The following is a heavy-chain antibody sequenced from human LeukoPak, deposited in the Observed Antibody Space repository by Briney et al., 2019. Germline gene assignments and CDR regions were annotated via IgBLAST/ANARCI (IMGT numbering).Heavy chain of an antibody. CDR1: GFTFKNHA. CDR2: IKGDGSST. D-gene: IGHD2-2*01. Sequence: GGSLRLSCAAFGFTFKNHAMSWVRQVPGKGLVWVARIKGDGSSTRHADSMKGRFTISRDNAKNTLYLQMNSLRDEDTAVYYCVREGLECSGSSCQRAAFDYWGQGTLVTVSS. V-gene: IGHV3-74*01. J-gene: IGHJ4*02. CDR3: VREGLECSGSSCQRAAFDY.